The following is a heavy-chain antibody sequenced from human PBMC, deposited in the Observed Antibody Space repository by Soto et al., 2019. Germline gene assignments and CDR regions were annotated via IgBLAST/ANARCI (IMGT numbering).Heavy chain of an antibody. CDR2: INHSGST. J-gene: IGHJ4*02. Sequence: SETMSLTCAVYGGSCSGYYWSWLRQPPGKGLEWIGEINHSGSTNYNPSLKSRVTISVDTSKNQFSLKLSSVTAADTAVYYCARDPDTAMVSRGSNYWGQGTLVTVSS. CDR1: GGSCSGYY. V-gene: IGHV4-34*01. CDR3: ARDPDTAMVSRGSNY. D-gene: IGHD5-18*01.